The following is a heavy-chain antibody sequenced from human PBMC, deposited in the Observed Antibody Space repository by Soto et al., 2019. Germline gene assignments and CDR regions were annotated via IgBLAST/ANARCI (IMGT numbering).Heavy chain of an antibody. CDR2: IYYSGST. V-gene: IGHV4-59*01. D-gene: IGHD6-13*01. CDR3: ARGIAAAGMSNAYAPPPHYYYYYTAV. Sequence: KGLEWIGYIYYSGSTNYNPSLKSRVTISVDTSKNQFSLKLSSVTAADTAVYYCARGIAAAGMSNAYAPPPHYYYYYTAVWGKGTTVTVFS. J-gene: IGHJ6*03.